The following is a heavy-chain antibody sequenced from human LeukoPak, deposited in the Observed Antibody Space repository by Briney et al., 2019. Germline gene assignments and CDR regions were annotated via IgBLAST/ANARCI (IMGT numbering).Heavy chain of an antibody. Sequence: KPSETLSLTCTVSGGSISSYYWSWIRQPPGKGLEWIGYIYYSGSTNYNPSLKSRVTISVGTSKNQFSLKLSSVTAADTAVYYCASGPFYYDFWSGYFDYWGQGTLVTVSS. V-gene: IGHV4-59*01. CDR1: GGSISSYY. J-gene: IGHJ4*02. D-gene: IGHD3-3*01. CDR3: ASGPFYYDFWSGYFDY. CDR2: IYYSGST.